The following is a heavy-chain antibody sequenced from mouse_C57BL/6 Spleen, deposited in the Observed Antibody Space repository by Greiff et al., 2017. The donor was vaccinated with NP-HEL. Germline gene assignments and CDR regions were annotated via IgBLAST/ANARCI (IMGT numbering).Heavy chain of an antibody. D-gene: IGHD4-1*01. V-gene: IGHV5-4*01. CDR2: ISDGGSYT. J-gene: IGHJ3*01. Sequence: EVMLVESGGGLVKPGGSLKLSCAASGFTFSSYAMSWVRQTPEKRLEWVATISDGGSYTYYPDNVKGRFTISRDNAKNNLYLQMSHLKSEDTAMYYCAREGELTGTLFAYWGQGTLVTVSA. CDR3: AREGELTGTLFAY. CDR1: GFTFSSYA.